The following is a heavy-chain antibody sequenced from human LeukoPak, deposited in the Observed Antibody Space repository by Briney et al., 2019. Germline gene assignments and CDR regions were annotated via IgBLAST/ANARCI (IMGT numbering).Heavy chain of an antibody. CDR3: ARHSVAGTTFDY. V-gene: IGHV4-39*01. D-gene: IGHD6-19*01. CDR2: LFHSGST. Sequence: SETLSLTCTVSGGSISSSSYYWGWIRQPPGKGLEWTGSLFHSGSTYYNPSLKSRVTISVDTSKNQFSLKLSSVIAADTAVYYCARHSVAGTTFDYWGQGTLVTVSP. J-gene: IGHJ4*02. CDR1: GGSISSSSYY.